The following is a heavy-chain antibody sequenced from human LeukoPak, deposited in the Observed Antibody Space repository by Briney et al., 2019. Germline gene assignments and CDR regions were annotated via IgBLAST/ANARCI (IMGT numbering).Heavy chain of an antibody. V-gene: IGHV4-59*01. CDR1: GGSFRSYY. D-gene: IGHD2-2*01. CDR2: ISDVGST. CDR3: ARGPSYCSSTSCDGWFDP. J-gene: IGHJ5*02. Sequence: SETLSLTCTVSGGSFRSYYWSWIRQPPGKGLEWIGHISDVGSTYYNPSLKSRVTISVDTSKNQFSLKLSSVTAADTAVYYCARGPSYCSSTSCDGWFDPWGQGTLVTVSS.